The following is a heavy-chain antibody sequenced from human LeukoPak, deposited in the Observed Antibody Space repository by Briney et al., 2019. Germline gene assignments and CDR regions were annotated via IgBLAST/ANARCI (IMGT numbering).Heavy chain of an antibody. D-gene: IGHD1-26*01. J-gene: IGHJ4*02. Sequence: QSGGSLRLSCAASGFTFSTFAMIWVRQPPGKGLVWVSRINSDGINTSYADSVKGRFTISRDNSKNTLYLQMNSLRAEDTAIYYCAKSRGSYWVPEFDYWGQGTLVTVSS. CDR2: INSDGINT. CDR3: AKSRGSYWVPEFDY. CDR1: GFTFSTFA. V-gene: IGHV3-23*01.